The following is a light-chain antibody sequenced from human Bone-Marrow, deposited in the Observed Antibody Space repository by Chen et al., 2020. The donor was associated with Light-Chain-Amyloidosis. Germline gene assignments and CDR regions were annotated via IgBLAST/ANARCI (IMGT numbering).Light chain of an antibody. J-gene: IGLJ2*01. CDR2: YDD. CDR1: SSNIGNNA. V-gene: IGLV1-36*01. CDR3: ATWDDSLNGVL. Sequence: QSVLTQPPSVSEAPRQRVTISCSGSSSNIGNNAVNWYQQLPGKASKLLIYYDDLLPSGVSDRFSGSKSATSASLAISGLQSEDEADYYCATWDDSLNGVLFGGGTKLTVL.